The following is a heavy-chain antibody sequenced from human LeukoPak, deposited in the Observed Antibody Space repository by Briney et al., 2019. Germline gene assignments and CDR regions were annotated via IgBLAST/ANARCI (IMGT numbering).Heavy chain of an antibody. CDR3: AKESRVGTLGSGYYPFDY. D-gene: IGHD3-3*01. V-gene: IGHV3-23*01. CDR2: ISGSGDST. J-gene: IGHJ4*02. Sequence: GALRLSCAASGFTFSRYAMSWVRQAPGKGPEWVSPISGSGDSTYYADSVKGRFTISRDNSKNTLYLQMNSLRAEDTAVYYCAKESRVGTLGSGYYPFDYWGQGTLVTVSS. CDR1: GFTFSRYA.